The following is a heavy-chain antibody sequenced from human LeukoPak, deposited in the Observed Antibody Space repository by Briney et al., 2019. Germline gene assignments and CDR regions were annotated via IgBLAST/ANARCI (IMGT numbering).Heavy chain of an antibody. CDR2: IKEDGREK. V-gene: IGHV3-7*05. CDR1: GFTISRYW. J-gene: IGHJ4*02. Sequence: GGSLRLSCAASGFTISRYWMAWVRQAPGKGLEWVALIKEDGREKNYVDPVKGRFTISRDNAKNSVYLQMNSLRVEDTAVYYCVRDDYLGYWGQGTLVTVSS. D-gene: IGHD3-16*01. CDR3: VRDDYLGY.